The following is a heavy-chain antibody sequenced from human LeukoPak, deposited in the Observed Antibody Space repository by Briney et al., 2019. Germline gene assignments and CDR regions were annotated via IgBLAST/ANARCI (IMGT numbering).Heavy chain of an antibody. V-gene: IGHV1-18*01. D-gene: IGHD2-2*01. CDR2: ISAYNGNT. Sequence: ASVTVSCKASGYTFTSYGISWVRQAPGQGLEWMGWISAYNGNTNYAQKLQGRVTMTTDTSTSTAYMELRSLRSDDTAVYYCARLPEDIVVVPAATHDYWGQGTLVTVSS. J-gene: IGHJ4*02. CDR1: GYTFTSYG. CDR3: ARLPEDIVVVPAATHDY.